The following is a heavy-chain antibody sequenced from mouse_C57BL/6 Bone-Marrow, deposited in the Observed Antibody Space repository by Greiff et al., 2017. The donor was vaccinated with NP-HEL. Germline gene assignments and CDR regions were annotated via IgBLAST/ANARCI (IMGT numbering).Heavy chain of an antibody. CDR2: ISSGGDYI. D-gene: IGHD1-1*01. J-gene: IGHJ2*01. Sequence: EVKVVESGEGLVKPGGSLKLSCAASGFTFSSYAMSWVRQTPEKRLEWVAYISSGGDYIYYADTVKGRFTISRDNARNTLYLQMSSLKSEDTAMYYCTRVRITTVVAPDYWGQGTTLTVSS. CDR1: GFTFSSYA. CDR3: TRVRITTVVAPDY. V-gene: IGHV5-9-1*02.